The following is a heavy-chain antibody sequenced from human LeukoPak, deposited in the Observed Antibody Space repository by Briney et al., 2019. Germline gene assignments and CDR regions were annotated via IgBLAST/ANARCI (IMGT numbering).Heavy chain of an antibody. CDR2: ISGRDGST. Sequence: GGSLRLSCAASGFTFSSYAMSWVRQAPGKGLEWVSSISGRDGSTYYADSVKGRFTISRDNSKNTLYLQMNSLRAEDTAVYYCAKSGAVRFDYWGQGTLVTVSS. D-gene: IGHD3-16*01. CDR3: AKSGAVRFDY. J-gene: IGHJ4*02. V-gene: IGHV3-23*01. CDR1: GFTFSSYA.